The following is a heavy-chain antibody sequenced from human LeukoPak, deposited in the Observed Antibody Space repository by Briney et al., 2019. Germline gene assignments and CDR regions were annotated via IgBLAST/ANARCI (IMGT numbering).Heavy chain of an antibody. Sequence: SETLSLICTVSGGSITSYYWSWIRQPPGKGLEWIGCIHYSGSTNYNPSLKSRVTISVDTSKNQFSLKLSSVTAADTAVYYCARVRDRSSYFYDLDYWGQGTLVTVSS. CDR1: GGSITSYY. J-gene: IGHJ4*02. CDR3: ARVRDRSSYFYDLDY. CDR2: IHYSGST. D-gene: IGHD3-22*01. V-gene: IGHV4-59*01.